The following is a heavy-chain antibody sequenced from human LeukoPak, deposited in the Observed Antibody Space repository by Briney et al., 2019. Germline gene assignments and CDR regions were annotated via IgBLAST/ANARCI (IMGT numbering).Heavy chain of an antibody. CDR3: ARVFGGGNSGFEVGY. CDR2: INTNTGNP. Sequence: ASATVPCKASGYTFTSYAMNWVRQAPGQGLEWMGWINTNTGNPTYAQGFTGRFVFSLDTSVSTAYLQISSLKAEDTAVYYCARVFGGGNSGFEVGYWGQGTLVTVSS. J-gene: IGHJ4*02. CDR1: GYTFTSYA. D-gene: IGHD4-23*01. V-gene: IGHV7-4-1*02.